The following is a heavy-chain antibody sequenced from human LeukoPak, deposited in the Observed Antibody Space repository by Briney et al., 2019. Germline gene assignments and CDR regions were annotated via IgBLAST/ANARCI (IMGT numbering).Heavy chain of an antibody. D-gene: IGHD2-2*02. V-gene: IGHV4-34*01. CDR1: GGSFSAYY. Sequence: SETLSLTCAVYGGSFSAYYWSWIRQPPGKGLEWIGEINHRGSTKYNPSLKSRVTISIDTSKSQISLKLISVTSADTAVYYCVRGCGSTSCYREDDAFDIWGQGTMVTVSS. CDR2: INHRGST. J-gene: IGHJ3*02. CDR3: VRGCGSTSCYREDDAFDI.